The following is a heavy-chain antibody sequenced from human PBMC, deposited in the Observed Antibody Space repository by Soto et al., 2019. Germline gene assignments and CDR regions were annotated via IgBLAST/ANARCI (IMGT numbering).Heavy chain of an antibody. CDR3: ARDRYSSYYYYGMDV. J-gene: IGHJ6*02. CDR2: IYYSGST. CDR1: GGSISSYY. D-gene: IGHD2-15*01. V-gene: IGHV4-59*01. Sequence: SETLSLTCTVSGGSISSYYWSWIRQPPGKGLEWIGYIYYSGSTNYNPSLKSRVTISVDTSKNQFSLKLSSVTAADTALYYCARDRYSSYYYYGMDVWGQGTTVTVSS.